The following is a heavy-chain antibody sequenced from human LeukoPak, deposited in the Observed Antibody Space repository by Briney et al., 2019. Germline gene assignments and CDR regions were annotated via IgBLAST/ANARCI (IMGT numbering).Heavy chain of an antibody. CDR1: GYTFTSYD. CDR2: MNPNSGNT. J-gene: IGHJ5*02. Sequence: ASVKVSCKASGYTFTSYDINWVRQATGQGLEWMGWMNPNSGNTGYAQKFHGRVTITRNTSISTAYMELSSLRSEDTAVYYCARAPISTWEYCSGGSCYWFDPWGQGTLVTVSS. V-gene: IGHV1-8*03. CDR3: ARAPISTWEYCSGGSCYWFDP. D-gene: IGHD2-15*01.